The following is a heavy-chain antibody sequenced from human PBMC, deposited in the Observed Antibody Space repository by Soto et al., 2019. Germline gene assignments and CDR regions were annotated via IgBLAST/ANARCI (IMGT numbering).Heavy chain of an antibody. D-gene: IGHD3-3*02. J-gene: IGHJ4*01. CDR2: IIPIFNTP. Sequence: SVKVSCKASGVTFSSYTFAWVRQAPCQGLEWMGGIIPIFNTPLYAQKFKGRVTISADEFKATVCVELNSLTSEETAVYYCARPSRQLGQDLPLRDNWG. V-gene: IGHV1-69*13. CDR3: ARPSRQLGQDLPLRDN. CDR1: GVTFSSYT.